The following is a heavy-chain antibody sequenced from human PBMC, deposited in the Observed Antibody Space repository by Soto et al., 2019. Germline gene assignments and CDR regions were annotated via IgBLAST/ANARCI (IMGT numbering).Heavy chain of an antibody. CDR1: GFTFSTHP. V-gene: IGHV3-30-3*01. CDR2: VSFDGSNK. Sequence: QVQLVESGGGVVQPGRSLRLSCAASGFTFSTHPMHWVRQAPGKGLECVAIVSFDGSNKYYADSVKGRFTISRDNSKNTLYLQMSGLTREDTAVYYCARDQTGITTTGGGRIDHWGQGTLVTVSS. J-gene: IGHJ4*02. CDR3: ARDQTGITTTGGGRIDH. D-gene: IGHD1-20*01.